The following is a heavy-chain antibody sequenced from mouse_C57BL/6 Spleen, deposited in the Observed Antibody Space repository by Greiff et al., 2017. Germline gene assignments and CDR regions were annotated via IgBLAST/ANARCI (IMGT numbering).Heavy chain of an antibody. J-gene: IGHJ3*01. V-gene: IGHV3-6*01. CDR1: GYSIPSGYY. Sequence: VQLQESGPGLVKPSQSLSLTCSVSGYSIPSGYYWNWIRPFPGNQLEWMGYISYDGSNNYNPSLKNRIAITRDTSKNQFFLKLNAVTNEETATYYFARGAYYDYDWCAYWGQGTLVTVSA. CDR2: ISYDGSN. CDR3: ARGAYYDYDWCAY. D-gene: IGHD2-4*01.